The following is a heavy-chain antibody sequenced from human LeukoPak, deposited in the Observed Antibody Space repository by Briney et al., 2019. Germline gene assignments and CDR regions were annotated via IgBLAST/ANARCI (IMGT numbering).Heavy chain of an antibody. CDR1: GGSFSGYC. J-gene: IGHJ4*02. Sequence: SETLSLTCAVYGGSFSGYCWSWIRQPPGKGLEWIGEVNHSGSTNYNPSLKSRVTISVDTSKNQFSLKLSSVTAADTAVYYCARVVERRSDYWGQGTLVTVSS. D-gene: IGHD1-1*01. CDR2: VNHSGST. V-gene: IGHV4-34*01. CDR3: ARVVERRSDY.